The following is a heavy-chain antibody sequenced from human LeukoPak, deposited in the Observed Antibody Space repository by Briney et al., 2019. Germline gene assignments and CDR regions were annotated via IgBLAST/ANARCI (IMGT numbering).Heavy chain of an antibody. CDR2: IYSSGRT. V-gene: IGHV4-61*02. J-gene: IGHJ4*02. D-gene: IGHD7-27*01. CDR1: GDSISSDRYY. Sequence: SQTLSLTCTVSGDSISSDRYYWSCIRRPAGEGLEWIVRIYSSGRTHDSPSLNRLFTIPADTSKHQFSLMLISLTAAATAVYYCASRKLGNDYWGEGTLVTVSS. CDR3: ASRKLGNDY.